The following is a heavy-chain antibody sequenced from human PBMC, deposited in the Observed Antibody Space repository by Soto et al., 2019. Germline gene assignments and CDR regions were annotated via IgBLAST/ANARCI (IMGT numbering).Heavy chain of an antibody. J-gene: IGHJ4*02. CDR1: GGAISSGGYY. D-gene: IGHD3-16*01. Sequence: PSETLSLTCTLSGGAISSGGYYWSWIRQHPGKGLEWIGYIYYSWSTYYNPSLKSRVTISVDTSKNQFSLKLSSVTAADTAVYYGGRDGLGRGYFDYCGQVTLVTVAP. CDR3: GRDGLGRGYFDY. V-gene: IGHV4-31*03. CDR2: IYYSWST.